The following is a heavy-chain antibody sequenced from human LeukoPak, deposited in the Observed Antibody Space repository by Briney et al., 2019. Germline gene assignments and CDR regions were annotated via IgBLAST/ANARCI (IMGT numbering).Heavy chain of an antibody. D-gene: IGHD6-6*01. V-gene: IGHV1-69*05. CDR1: GGTFSSYA. CDR2: IIPIFGTA. Sequence: SVKVSCKASGGTFSSYAISWVRQAPGQGLEWMGRIIPIFGTANYAQKFQGRVTITTDESTSTAYMELSSLRSEDTAVCYCARDWPPWQLPYHDAFDIWGQGTMVTVSS. J-gene: IGHJ3*02. CDR3: ARDWPPWQLPYHDAFDI.